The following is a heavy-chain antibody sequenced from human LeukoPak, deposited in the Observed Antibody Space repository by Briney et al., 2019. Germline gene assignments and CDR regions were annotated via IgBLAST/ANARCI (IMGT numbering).Heavy chain of an antibody. CDR1: GGSISSSNW. D-gene: IGHD4-17*01. CDR2: VYYSGNT. V-gene: IGHV4-4*02. CDR3: TREYGFMTTVFHAFDI. Sequence: SGTLSLTCAVSGGSISSSNWWSWVRQPPGQGLEWIGSVYYSGNTYYNSSLKSRVTISVDTSKNQFSLKLSSVTAADTAIYYCTREYGFMTTVFHAFDIWGQGTMVTVSS. J-gene: IGHJ3*02.